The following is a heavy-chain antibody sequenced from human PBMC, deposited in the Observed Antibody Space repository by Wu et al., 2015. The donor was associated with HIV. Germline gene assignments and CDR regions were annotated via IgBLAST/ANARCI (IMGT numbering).Heavy chain of an antibody. J-gene: IGHJ3*01. V-gene: IGHV1-2*04. D-gene: IGHD2/OR15-2a*01. CDR1: GYTFTSYG. Sequence: QVQLVQSGAEVKKPGASVKVSCKASGYTFTSYGISWVRQAPGQGLEWMGWINPDSGGTNFAQKFQGWVTLTRDTSINTSYMALSRVTSDDTGYFIFXSRASGRGRYFLGIGYPLLYVPFWGQG. CDR3: XSRASGRGRYFLGIGYPLLYVPF. CDR2: INPDSGGT.